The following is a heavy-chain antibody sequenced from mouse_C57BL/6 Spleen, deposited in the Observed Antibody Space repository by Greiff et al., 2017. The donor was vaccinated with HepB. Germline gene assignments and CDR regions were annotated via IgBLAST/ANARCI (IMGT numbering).Heavy chain of an antibody. D-gene: IGHD2-5*01. V-gene: IGHV14-1*01. CDR3: TTGYYSNPWSFDV. Sequence: VQLQQSGAELVRPGASVKLSCTASGFNIKDYYMHWVKQRPEQGLEWIGRIDPEDGDTEYAPKFQGKATMTADTSSNTAYLQLSSLTSEDTAVYYFTTGYYSNPWSFDVWATGTPVPVSS. J-gene: IGHJ1*03. CDR1: GFNIKDYY. CDR2: IDPEDGDT.